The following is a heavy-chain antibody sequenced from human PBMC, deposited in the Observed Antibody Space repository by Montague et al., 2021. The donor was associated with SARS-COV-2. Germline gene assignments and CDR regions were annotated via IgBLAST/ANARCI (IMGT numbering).Heavy chain of an antibody. V-gene: IGHV4-59*01. J-gene: IGHJ4*02. CDR2: IYSSGST. Sequence: SETLSLTCTVSGGSIRSYYWSWIRQPPGKGLEWIGEIYSSGSTNXXPSLKSRVTISMDTSKSQFSLKPTSVTAADTAVYYCARHTRGWQPFDFWGQGTLVTVSS. CDR3: ARHTRGWQPFDF. CDR1: GGSIRSYY. D-gene: IGHD6-19*01.